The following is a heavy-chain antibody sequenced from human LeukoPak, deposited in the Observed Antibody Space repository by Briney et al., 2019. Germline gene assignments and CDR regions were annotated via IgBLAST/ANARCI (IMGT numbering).Heavy chain of an antibody. J-gene: IGHJ2*01. D-gene: IGHD6-19*01. V-gene: IGHV3-30*03. Sequence: GGSLRLSCAATKFTFSTYGMHWVRQAPGKGLEWVAVISYDGYNKYYADSVKGRSTNSRDSAKNSLYLQMNSLRDEDTAVYYCARDSRGVAGTWYFDVWGRGTLVTVSS. CDR3: ARDSRGVAGTWYFDV. CDR2: ISYDGYNK. CDR1: KFTFSTYG.